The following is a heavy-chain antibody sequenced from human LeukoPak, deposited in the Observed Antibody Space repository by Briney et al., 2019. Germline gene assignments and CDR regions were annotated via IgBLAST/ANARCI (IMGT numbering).Heavy chain of an antibody. CDR2: ISAYNGNT. V-gene: IGHV1-18*01. J-gene: IGHJ4*02. CDR3: ASSGSYLGAHFDY. CDR1: GGTFSSYA. D-gene: IGHD1-26*01. Sequence: ASVKVSCKASGGTFSSYAISWVRQAPGQGLEWMGWISAYNGNTNYAQKLQGRVTMTTDTSTSTAYMELRSLRSDDTAVYYCASSGSYLGAHFDYWGQGTLVTVSS.